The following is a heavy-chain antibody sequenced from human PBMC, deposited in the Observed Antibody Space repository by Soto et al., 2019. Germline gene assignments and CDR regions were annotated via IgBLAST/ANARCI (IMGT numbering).Heavy chain of an antibody. D-gene: IGHD3-3*01. CDR3: ARDRKRSTIFGVVTYYYYYYGMDV. CDR1: GFTFSSYG. CDR2: IWYDGSNK. J-gene: IGHJ6*02. V-gene: IGHV3-33*01. Sequence: PGGSLRLSCAASGFTFSSYGMHWVRQAPGKGLEWVAVIWYDGSNKYYADSVKGRFTISRDNSKNTLYLQMNSLRAEDTAVYYCARDRKRSTIFGVVTYYYYYYGMDVCGQGTTVTVSS.